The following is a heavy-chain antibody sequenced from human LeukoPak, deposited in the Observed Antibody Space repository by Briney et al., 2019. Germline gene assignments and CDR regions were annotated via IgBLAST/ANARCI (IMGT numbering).Heavy chain of an antibody. D-gene: IGHD6-13*01. CDR2: INYSGSA. CDR1: GGSISGYY. CDR3: ARHGSSWTFDY. V-gene: IGHV4-59*08. Sequence: SETLSLTCTVSGGSISGYYWSWIRQPPEKGLEWIGYINYSGSATYNPSLKSRATLSVDTSKNLFSLKLSSVTAADTAVYFCARHGSSWTFDYWGQGTLVTVS. J-gene: IGHJ4*02.